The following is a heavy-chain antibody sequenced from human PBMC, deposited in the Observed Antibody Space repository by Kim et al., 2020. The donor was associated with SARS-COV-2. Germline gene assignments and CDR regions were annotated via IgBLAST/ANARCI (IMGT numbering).Heavy chain of an antibody. CDR1: GYTFISYY. CDR2: ISVYNGKT. CDR3: ARGLLEFLCAGDCEALDY. J-gene: IGHJ4*02. Sequence: ASVKVSCKASGYTFISYYMNWVRQAPGQGLEWLGRISVYNGKTNYAQKFQGRVTMTTDTSTSTAYMELKSLRSDDTAVYYCARGLLEFLCAGDCEALDYWGQGTLVTVSS. D-gene: IGHD2-21*01. V-gene: IGHV1-18*01.